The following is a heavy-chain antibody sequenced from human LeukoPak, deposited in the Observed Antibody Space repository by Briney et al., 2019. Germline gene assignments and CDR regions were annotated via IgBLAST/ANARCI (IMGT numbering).Heavy chain of an antibody. CDR2: IYYSGST. J-gene: IGHJ4*02. Sequence: SETLSLTCTVSGGSISSSSYYWGWIRQPPGKGLEWIGSIYYSGSTYYNTSLKSRVTISVDTSKNQFSLKLSSVTAADTAVYYCARLRRITIFGVAEKYYFDYWGQGTLVTVSS. CDR1: GGSISSSSYY. CDR3: ARLRRITIFGVAEKYYFDY. D-gene: IGHD3-3*01. V-gene: IGHV4-39*01.